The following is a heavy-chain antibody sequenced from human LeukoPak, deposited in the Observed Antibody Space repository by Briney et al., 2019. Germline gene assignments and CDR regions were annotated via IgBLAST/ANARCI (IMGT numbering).Heavy chain of an antibody. V-gene: IGHV1-2*06. Sequence: ASVKVSCKASGYTFTSYYMHWVRQAPGQGLEWMGRINPNSGGTNYAQKFQGRVTMTRDTSISTAYMELSRLRSDDTAVYYCARDDHSSGWSDFDYWGQGTLVTVSS. CDR2: INPNSGGT. CDR1: GYTFTSYY. CDR3: ARDDHSSGWSDFDY. J-gene: IGHJ4*02. D-gene: IGHD6-19*01.